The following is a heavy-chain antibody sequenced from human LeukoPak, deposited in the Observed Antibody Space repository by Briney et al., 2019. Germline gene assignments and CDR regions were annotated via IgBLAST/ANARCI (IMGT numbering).Heavy chain of an antibody. CDR1: GFTFSTYS. V-gene: IGHV3-21*01. J-gene: IGHJ4*02. CDR2: ISSSSSYI. CDR3: ARGEERGSGTVHFDY. D-gene: IGHD3-10*01. Sequence: GGSLRLSCAASGFTFSTYSMNWVRQSPGKGLEWVSSISSSSSYIFYADSVKGRFTISRDNAKNSLFLQMNSLRAEDTAVYYCARGEERGSGTVHFDYWGQGTLVTVSS.